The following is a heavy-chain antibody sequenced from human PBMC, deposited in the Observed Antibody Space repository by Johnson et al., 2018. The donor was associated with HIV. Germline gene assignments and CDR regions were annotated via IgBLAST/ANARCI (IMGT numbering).Heavy chain of an antibody. CDR1: GFTFSSYG. J-gene: IGHJ3*02. CDR3: AREPGLVADFDI. CDR2: ISYDGSNK. V-gene: IGHV3-30*03. D-gene: IGHD2-15*01. Sequence: QVQLVESGGGVVQPGGSLRLSCAASGFTFSSYGMHWVRQAPGKGLEWVAVISYDGSNKYYADSVKGRFTISRDNSKNTLYLQMNSLRAEDTAVYYCAREPGLVADFDIWGQGTMVTVSS.